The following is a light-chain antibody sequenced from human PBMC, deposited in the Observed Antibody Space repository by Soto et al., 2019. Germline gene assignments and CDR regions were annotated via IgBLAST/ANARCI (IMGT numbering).Light chain of an antibody. Sequence: EIVMTQSPATLSVSPGERATVSCRASQSVGSNLAWYQQKAGQAPSLLIYGASTRATGVPARFSGSGSGTEFTLTISSLQSEDFAVYYCKQDSYWRTFGQGTKV. V-gene: IGKV3-15*01. J-gene: IGKJ1*01. CDR3: KQDSYWRT. CDR1: QSVGSN. CDR2: GAS.